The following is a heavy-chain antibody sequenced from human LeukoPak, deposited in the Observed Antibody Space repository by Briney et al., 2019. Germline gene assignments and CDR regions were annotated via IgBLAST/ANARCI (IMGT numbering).Heavy chain of an antibody. CDR2: IYSGDRT. CDR3: VKERSAAADY. V-gene: IGHV3-66*01. J-gene: IGHJ4*02. D-gene: IGHD6-13*01. Sequence: GGSLRLSCAASGFSVNNIYMTWVRQAPGKGLEWVSVIYSGDRTFYADSVKGRFTISRDTSKNTVYLQMNSLRPEDTAVYYCVKERSAAADYWGQGTLVTVSS. CDR1: GFSVNNIY.